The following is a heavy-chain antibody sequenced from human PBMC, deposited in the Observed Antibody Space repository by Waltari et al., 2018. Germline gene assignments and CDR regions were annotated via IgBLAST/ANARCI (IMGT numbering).Heavy chain of an antibody. Sequence: QVQLVQSGAEVKKPGSSVKVSCKASGGTFSSYAISWVRQAPGQGLEWMGGIIPIFGTANYAQKFQGRVTITTDESTSTAYMELSSLRSEDTAVYYCARLALRYYYDSSGYSNFDYWGQGTLVTVSS. CDR1: GGTFSSYA. CDR2: IIPIFGTA. J-gene: IGHJ4*02. V-gene: IGHV1-69*05. CDR3: ARLALRYYYDSSGYSNFDY. D-gene: IGHD3-22*01.